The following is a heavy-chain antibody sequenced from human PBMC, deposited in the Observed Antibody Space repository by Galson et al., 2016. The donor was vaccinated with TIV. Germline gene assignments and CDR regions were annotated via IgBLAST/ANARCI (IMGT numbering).Heavy chain of an antibody. CDR1: GFTFSSYG. D-gene: IGHD7-27*01. Sequence: SLRLSCAASGFTFSSYGVHWVRQTPGKGLEWVAVISYDGSNKYYADSVKGRLTISRDNSKNTLYLQMNSLRAEETAVYYCAKDRDLYPPFMGTFDHWGQGTMVTVSS. CDR2: ISYDGSNK. V-gene: IGHV3-30*18. J-gene: IGHJ4*02. CDR3: AKDRDLYPPFMGTFDH.